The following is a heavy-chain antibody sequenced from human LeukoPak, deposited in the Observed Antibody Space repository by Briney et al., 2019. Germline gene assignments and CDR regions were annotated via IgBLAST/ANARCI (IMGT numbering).Heavy chain of an antibody. D-gene: IGHD3-9*01. Sequence: GGSLRLSCAASGFTFSSYAMSWVCQAPGKGLEWVSAISGSGGSTYYADSVKGRFTISRDNSKNTLYLQMNSLRAEDTAVYYCARADILTGYYIASDYWGQGTLVTVSS. V-gene: IGHV3-23*01. CDR1: GFTFSSYA. J-gene: IGHJ4*02. CDR2: ISGSGGST. CDR3: ARADILTGYYIASDY.